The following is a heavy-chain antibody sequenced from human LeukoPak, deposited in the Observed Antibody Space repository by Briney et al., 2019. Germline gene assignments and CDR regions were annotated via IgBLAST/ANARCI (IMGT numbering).Heavy chain of an antibody. Sequence: GRSLRLSCAASGFTFISYGMHWVRQAPGKGLEWVAVISYDGSNKYYADSVKGRFTISRDNSKNTLYLQMNSLRAEDTAVYYCASHDCSGGSCYSGYWSQGTLVTVSS. CDR3: ASHDCSGGSCYSGY. V-gene: IGHV3-30*03. D-gene: IGHD2-15*01. J-gene: IGHJ4*02. CDR2: ISYDGSNK. CDR1: GFTFISYG.